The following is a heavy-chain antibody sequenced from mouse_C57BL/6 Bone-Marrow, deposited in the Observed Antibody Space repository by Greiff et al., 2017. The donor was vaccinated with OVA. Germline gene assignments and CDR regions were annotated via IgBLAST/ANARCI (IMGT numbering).Heavy chain of an antibody. CDR3: TVNWGVYYFDY. J-gene: IGHJ2*01. CDR1: GYTFTDYE. V-gene: IGHV1-15*01. Sequence: QVQLQQSGAELVRPGASVTLSCKASGYTFTDYEMHWVKQTPVHGLEWIGAIDPETGGTAYNQKFKGKAILTADKSSSTAYMELRSLTSEDSAVYYSTVNWGVYYFDYWGQGTTLTVSS. D-gene: IGHD4-1*01. CDR2: IDPETGGT.